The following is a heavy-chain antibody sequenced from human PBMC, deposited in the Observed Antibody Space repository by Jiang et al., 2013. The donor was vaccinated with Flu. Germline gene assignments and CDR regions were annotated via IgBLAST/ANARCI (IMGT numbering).Heavy chain of an antibody. CDR2: ISYDGSNK. Sequence: VQLVESGGGVVQPGRSLRLSCAASGFTFSSYAMHWVRQAPGKGLEWVAVISYDGSNKYYADSVKGRFTISRDNSKNTLYLQMNSLRAEDTAVYYCARDVFEANYYYYGMDVVGTKGPRSPSP. D-gene: IGHD3-9*01. V-gene: IGHV3-30*01. CDR3: ARDVFEANYYYYGMDV. J-gene: IGHJ6*04. CDR1: GFTFSSYA.